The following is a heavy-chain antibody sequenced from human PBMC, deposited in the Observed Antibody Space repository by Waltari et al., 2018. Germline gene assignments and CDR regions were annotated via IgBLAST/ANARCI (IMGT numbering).Heavy chain of an antibody. CDR2: ISGSGVST. CDR1: GFTFSSYA. D-gene: IGHD4-17*01. CDR3: AKDTKPATVVTATFDY. Sequence: EVQLLESGGGLVQPGGSLRLSCAASGFTFSSYAMSWVRQAPGKGLEWVSAISGSGVSTYYADSVKGRFTISRDNSKNTLYLQMNSLRAEDTAVYYCAKDTKPATVVTATFDYWGQGTLVTVSS. J-gene: IGHJ4*02. V-gene: IGHV3-23*01.